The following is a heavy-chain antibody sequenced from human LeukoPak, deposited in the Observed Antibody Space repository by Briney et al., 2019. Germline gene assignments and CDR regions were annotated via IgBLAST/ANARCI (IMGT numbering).Heavy chain of an antibody. CDR2: ISGSGGST. J-gene: IGHJ4*02. V-gene: IGHV3-23*01. D-gene: IGHD3-10*01. Sequence: GGSLRLSCAASGFTFSSYAMSWVRQAPGKGLEWVSAISGSGGSTYYADSVKGRFTISRDNSKNTLYLQMNSLRAEDTAVYYCAKHVYGSGSYYYFDYWGQGTLVTVSS. CDR3: AKHVYGSGSYYYFDY. CDR1: GFTFSSYA.